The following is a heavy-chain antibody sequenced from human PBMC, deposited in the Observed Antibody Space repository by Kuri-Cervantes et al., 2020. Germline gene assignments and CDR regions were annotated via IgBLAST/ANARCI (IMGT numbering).Heavy chain of an antibody. CDR2: INPNSGGT. V-gene: IGHV1-2*02. CDR3: ASERQVVVAATNYYYYGMDV. D-gene: IGHD2-15*01. CDR1: GYTFTGYY. Sequence: ASVKVSCKASGYTFTGYYMHWVRQAPGQGLEWMGWINPNSGGTNYAQKFQGRVTMTRDTSISTAYMELSRLRSDDTAVYYCASERQVVVAATNYYYYGMDVWGQGTTVTVSS. J-gene: IGHJ6*02.